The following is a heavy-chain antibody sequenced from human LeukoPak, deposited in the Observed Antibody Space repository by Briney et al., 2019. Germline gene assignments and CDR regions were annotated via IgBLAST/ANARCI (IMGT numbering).Heavy chain of an antibody. Sequence: GASVKVSCKASGYTFSDYYIHWVRQAPGQGLEWMGWINPNSGSTSYAQKFQDRVTLTRDTSISTVYMELSRLRSDDTAVYYRARHPNLDYWGQGTLVIVSS. V-gene: IGHV1-2*02. CDR3: ARHPNLDY. CDR1: GYTFSDYY. J-gene: IGHJ4*02. CDR2: INPNSGST.